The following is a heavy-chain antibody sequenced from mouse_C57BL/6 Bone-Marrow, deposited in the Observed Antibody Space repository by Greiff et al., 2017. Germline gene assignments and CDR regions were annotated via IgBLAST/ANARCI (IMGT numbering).Heavy chain of an antibody. CDR1: GYTFTSSG. D-gene: IGHD1-1*01. CDR2: IYPRSGNT. V-gene: IGHV1-81*01. CDR3: SYYYGSRVYAMDY. J-gene: IGHJ4*01. Sequence: QVQLQQSGAELARPGASVKLSCKASGYTFTSSGISWVKQRTGQGLEWIGEIYPRSGNTYYNEKFKGKATLTADKSSSTAYMELRSLTSEDSAVYFCSYYYGSRVYAMDYWGQGTSVTVSS.